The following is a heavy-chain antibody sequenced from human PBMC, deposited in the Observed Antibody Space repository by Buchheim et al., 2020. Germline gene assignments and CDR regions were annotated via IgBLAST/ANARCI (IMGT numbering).Heavy chain of an antibody. CDR1: GGSISSGDYY. D-gene: IGHD3-10*01. V-gene: IGHV4-30-4*01. CDR2: IYYRGST. CDR3: AVWVGEGYFDY. Sequence: QVQLQESGPGLVKPSQTLSLTCTVSGGSISSGDYYWSWIRQPPGKGLEWIGYIYYRGSTYYNPSLKSRLTISIDTPKNQFSLRLSSMTAADTAVYYCAVWVGEGYFDYWGQGAL. J-gene: IGHJ4*02.